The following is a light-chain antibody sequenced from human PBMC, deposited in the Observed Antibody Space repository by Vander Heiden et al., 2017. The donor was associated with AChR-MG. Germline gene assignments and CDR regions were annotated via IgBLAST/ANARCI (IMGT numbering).Light chain of an antibody. J-gene: IGKJ1*01. V-gene: IGKV3-15*01. CDR2: GVS. CDR3: QQYNSWPPT. CDR1: QSVSSN. Sequence: EIVMTQSPATLSVSPGERATLSCRASQSVSSNLAWSQQKPGQAPKLLTYGVSTRATGIPARFSGSGSGTEFTLTISSLQYEDFAVYYCQQYNSWPPTFGQGTKVEIK.